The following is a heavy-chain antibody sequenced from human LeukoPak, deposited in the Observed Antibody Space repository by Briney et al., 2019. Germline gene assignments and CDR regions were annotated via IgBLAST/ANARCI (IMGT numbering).Heavy chain of an antibody. J-gene: IGHJ4*02. CDR1: GFTFSRYS. CDR2: ISSSSSTI. V-gene: IGHV3-48*04. CDR3: AKDGGSSWYYFDY. D-gene: IGHD6-13*01. Sequence: GGSLRLSCVASGFTFSRYSMNWVRQAPGKGLEWVSYISSSSSTIYYADSVKGRFTISRDNAKNSLYLQMNSLRAEDTAVYYCAKDGGSSWYYFDYWGQGTLVTVSS.